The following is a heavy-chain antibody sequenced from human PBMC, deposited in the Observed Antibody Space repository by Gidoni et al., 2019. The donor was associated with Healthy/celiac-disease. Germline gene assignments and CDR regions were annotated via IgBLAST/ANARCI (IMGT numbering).Heavy chain of an antibody. J-gene: IGHJ3*02. Sequence: EVQLLESGGGLVQPGGSLRLSCAASGFTFSSYAMSWVRQAPGKGLEWVSAISGSGGSTYYADPVKGRFTISRDNSKNTLYLQMNSLRAEDTAVYYCAKGQGRHHAFDIWGQGTMVTVSS. CDR3: AKGQGRHHAFDI. CDR1: GFTFSSYA. V-gene: IGHV3-23*01. CDR2: ISGSGGST.